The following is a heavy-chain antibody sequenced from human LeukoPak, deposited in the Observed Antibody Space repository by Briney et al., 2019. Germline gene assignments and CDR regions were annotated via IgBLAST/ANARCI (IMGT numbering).Heavy chain of an antibody. CDR3: ARLVAAAGTFDY. Sequence: SETLSLTCTVSGGSISSSSYYWGWIRQPPGKGLEWIGSIYYSGSTYYNPSLKSRVTISVDTSKNQFSLKLSSVTAADTAVYFCARLVAAAGTFDYLGQGTLVTVSS. CDR1: GGSISSSSYY. J-gene: IGHJ4*01. CDR2: IYYSGST. V-gene: IGHV4-39*01. D-gene: IGHD6-13*01.